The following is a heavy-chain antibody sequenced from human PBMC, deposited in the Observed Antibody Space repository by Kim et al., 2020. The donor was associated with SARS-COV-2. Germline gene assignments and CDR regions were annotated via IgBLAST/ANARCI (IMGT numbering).Heavy chain of an antibody. J-gene: IGHJ4*02. D-gene: IGHD6-13*01. CDR3: ARGGAAAGTIWRDSWAEYYFDY. V-gene: IGHV1-69*13. Sequence: SVKVSCKASGGTFSSYAISWVRQAPGQGLEWMGGIIPIFGTANYAQKFQGRVTITADESTSTAYMELSSLRSEDTAVYYCARGGAAAGTIWRDSWAEYYFDYWGQGTLVTVSS. CDR2: IIPIFGTA. CDR1: GGTFSSYA.